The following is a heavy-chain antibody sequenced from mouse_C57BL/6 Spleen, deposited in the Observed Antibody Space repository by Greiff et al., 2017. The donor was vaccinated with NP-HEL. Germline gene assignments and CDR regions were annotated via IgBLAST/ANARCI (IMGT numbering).Heavy chain of an antibody. CDR2: IDPTSGGT. J-gene: IGHJ4*01. CDR3: ARGYDYDVEAMDY. Sequence: QVQLKQPGAELVKPGASVKLSCKASGYTFTSYWMHWVKQRPGRGLEWIGRIDPTSGGTKYNEKFKSKATLTVDKSSSTAYMQLSSLTSEDSAVYYCARGYDYDVEAMDYWGQGTSVTVSS. D-gene: IGHD2-4*01. V-gene: IGHV1-72*01. CDR1: GYTFTSYW.